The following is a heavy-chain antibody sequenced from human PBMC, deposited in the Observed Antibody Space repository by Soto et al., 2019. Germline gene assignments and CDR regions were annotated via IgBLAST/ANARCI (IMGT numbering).Heavy chain of an antibody. CDR3: AGHSHKDY. J-gene: IGHJ4*02. CDR1: GFTVSSNY. CDR2: VCSGGST. Sequence: EVQLVESGGGLVQPGGSLRLSCAASGFTVSSNYVSWVRQAPGKGLEWVSVVCSGGSTYYADSVKGRFTSSRDNSKNTLYLQMNSLRAEDTAVYYCAGHSHKDYWGQGTLVTVSS. V-gene: IGHV3-66*04.